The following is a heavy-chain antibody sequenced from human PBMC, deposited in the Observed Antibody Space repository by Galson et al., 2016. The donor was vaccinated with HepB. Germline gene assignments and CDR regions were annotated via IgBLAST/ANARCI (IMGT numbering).Heavy chain of an antibody. Sequence: SLRLSCAASGFTFSSYGLHWVRQAPGKGLEWVAVISYDGSNKFYADSVKGRFTISRDNSKNTLYLQMNSLRAEDTAVDYCAKDRTPFAFLWFGEFDYWGQGTLVTASS. CDR2: ISYDGSNK. D-gene: IGHD3-10*01. CDR1: GFTFSSYG. V-gene: IGHV3-30*18. CDR3: AKDRTPFAFLWFGEFDY. J-gene: IGHJ4*02.